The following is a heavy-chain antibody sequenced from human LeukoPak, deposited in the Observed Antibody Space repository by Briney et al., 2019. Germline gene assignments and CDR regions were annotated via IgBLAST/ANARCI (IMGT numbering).Heavy chain of an antibody. J-gene: IGHJ4*02. V-gene: IGHV3-73*01. Sequence: PGGSLRLSCAVSGFTFSGSAMHWVRQASGKGLEWIGRIRGKANSYATAYAASLKGRFTISRDDSQNTAYLQMNSLRAEDTAVYYCARDSVDTVGATFGPAPFDYWGQGTLVTVSS. CDR1: GFTFSGSA. D-gene: IGHD1-26*01. CDR2: IRGKANSYAT. CDR3: ARDSVDTVGATFGPAPFDY.